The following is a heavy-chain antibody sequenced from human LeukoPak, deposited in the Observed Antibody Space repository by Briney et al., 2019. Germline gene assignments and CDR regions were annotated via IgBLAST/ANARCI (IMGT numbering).Heavy chain of an antibody. V-gene: IGHV3-23*01. CDR1: GFTFSSYA. J-gene: IGHJ3*02. D-gene: IGHD6-13*01. Sequence: GGSLRLSCAASGFTFSSYAMSWVRQAPGKGLEWVSAISGSGASTYYADSVKGRFTISRDNSKNTLYLQMNSLRAEDTAVYYCAKDLSSSWYRCAFDIWGQGTMVTVSS. CDR2: ISGSGAST. CDR3: AKDLSSSWYRCAFDI.